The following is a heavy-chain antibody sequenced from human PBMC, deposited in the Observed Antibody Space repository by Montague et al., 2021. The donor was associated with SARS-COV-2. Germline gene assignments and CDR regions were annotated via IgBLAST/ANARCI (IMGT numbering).Heavy chain of an antibody. V-gene: IGHV4-4*09. CDR1: GGAISCYD. D-gene: IGHD3-16*01. J-gene: IGHJ6*02. CDR3: ARYYDRCWDV. Sequence: SETLSLTCTVSGGAISCYDWSWIRQPPGKGLEWIVTIFENGDTDYNPSLKSRVTMSEDTSKNQFSLRLSSVAAADTALYYCARYYDRCWDVWGQGTTVTVSS. CDR2: IFENGDT.